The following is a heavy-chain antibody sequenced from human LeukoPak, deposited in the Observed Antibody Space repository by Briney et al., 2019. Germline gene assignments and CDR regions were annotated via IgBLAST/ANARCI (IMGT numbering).Heavy chain of an antibody. CDR2: IYWNDDE. J-gene: IGHJ4*02. Sequence: SGPTLVKPTRTLTLTCTFSGFSLSTSGVGVGVGWIRQPPGKALEWLALIYWNDDERYSPSLKSRLTITKDTSKNQVVLTMTNMDPVDTATYYCARRIRSGTYFDYWGQGTLVTVSS. V-gene: IGHV2-5*01. CDR3: ARRIRSGTYFDY. D-gene: IGHD1-26*01. CDR1: GFSLSTSGVGVG.